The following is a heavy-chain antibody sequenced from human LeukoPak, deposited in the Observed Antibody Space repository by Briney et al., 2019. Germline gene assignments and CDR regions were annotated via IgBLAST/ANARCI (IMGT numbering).Heavy chain of an antibody. CDR2: ISRNSDST. Sequence: GGSLRLSCAASGFPFDDKAMHWVRQAPGKGLEWVAGISRNSDSTGYADSVKGRFTISRDNAKNSLYLQMNSLRAEDMALYYCVKDIGSGSYRYGGYFDYWGQGTLVTVSS. D-gene: IGHD1-26*01. J-gene: IGHJ4*02. CDR1: GFPFDDKA. V-gene: IGHV3-9*03. CDR3: VKDIGSGSYRYGGYFDY.